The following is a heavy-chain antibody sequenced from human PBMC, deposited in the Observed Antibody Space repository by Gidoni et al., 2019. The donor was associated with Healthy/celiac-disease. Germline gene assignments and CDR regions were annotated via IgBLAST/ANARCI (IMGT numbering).Heavy chain of an antibody. CDR2: MSYDGSNK. D-gene: IGHD2-8*02. V-gene: IGHV3-30*18. Sequence: QVQLVESGGGVVQPGRSLRLSCAASGFTFRTHGMPWVRQAPGQGLEWVAVMSYDGSNKYYADSVKGRFTISRDNSKNTLYLQMNSLRAEDTAVYYCAKDIDTVTVNYHYYGMDVWGQGTTVTVSS. J-gene: IGHJ6*02. CDR3: AKDIDTVTVNYHYYGMDV. CDR1: GFTFRTHG.